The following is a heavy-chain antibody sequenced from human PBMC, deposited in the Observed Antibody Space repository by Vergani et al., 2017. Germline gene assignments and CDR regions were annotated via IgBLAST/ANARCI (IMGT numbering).Heavy chain of an antibody. V-gene: IGHV4-34*01. CDR1: GVSFTSYH. J-gene: IGHJ6*03. CDR2: IDHTGRP. D-gene: IGHD4-11*01. Sequence: QVQLQQWGGGLLKPSETLSLTCVVNGVSFTSYHWTWIRQSPGEGLEWVGDIDHTGRPDYNPSLKSRRTMSVDKSRNQFSLTLNSVTATDTAIYFCAGVNTETNGHLYYYYYMGVWGQGTAVTVS. CDR3: AGVNTETNGHLYYYYYMGV.